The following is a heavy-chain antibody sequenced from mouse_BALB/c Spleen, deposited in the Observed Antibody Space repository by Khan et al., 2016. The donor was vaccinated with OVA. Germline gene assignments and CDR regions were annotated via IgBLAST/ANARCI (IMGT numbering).Heavy chain of an antibody. CDR2: VNPSTGYT. J-gene: IGHJ3*01. Sequence: VQLQQSGAELAKPGASVKMSCKASGYTFTNYWMHWVKQRPGQGLEWIGYVNPSTGYTEYNQKFKDKATLTADKSSSTAYMQLSSLTSEDSAVDYCVNLGSSSAWFTYWGQGTLVTVSA. CDR3: VNLGSSSAWFTY. D-gene: IGHD1-1*01. V-gene: IGHV1-7*01. CDR1: GYTFTNYW.